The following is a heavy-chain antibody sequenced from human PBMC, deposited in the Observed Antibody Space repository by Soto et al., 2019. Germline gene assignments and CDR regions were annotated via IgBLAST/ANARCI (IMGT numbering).Heavy chain of an antibody. D-gene: IGHD2-21*02. J-gene: IGHJ6*02. CDR2: INHSRDT. CDR1: GVSFNGYY. Sequence: SETLSLTCAVSGVSFNGYYWNWIRQPPGKGLEWIGEINHSRDTNYNPSLKSRVTISVDTSKNQFSLKLSSVTAADTAVYYCARDVVTAIHYYYYGMDVWGQGTTVTVSS. CDR3: ARDVVTAIHYYYYGMDV. V-gene: IGHV4-34*01.